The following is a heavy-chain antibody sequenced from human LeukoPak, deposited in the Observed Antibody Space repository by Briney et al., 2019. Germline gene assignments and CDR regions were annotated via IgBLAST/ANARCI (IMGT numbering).Heavy chain of an antibody. CDR3: AREYHDILTGYFYFDY. J-gene: IGHJ4*02. CDR1: GGSISSYY. Sequence: PSETLSLTCTVSGGSISSYYWSWIRQPPGKGLEWIGYIYYIGSTTYNPSLKSRVTISVDTSKNQFSLKLSSVTAADTAVYYCAREYHDILTGYFYFDYWGQGALVTVSS. V-gene: IGHV4-59*01. CDR2: IYYIGST. D-gene: IGHD3-9*01.